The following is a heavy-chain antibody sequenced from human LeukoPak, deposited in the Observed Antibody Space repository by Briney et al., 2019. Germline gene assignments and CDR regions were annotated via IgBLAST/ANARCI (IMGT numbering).Heavy chain of an antibody. CDR2: MNPNSSNT. CDR3: ARRFGELLSHAFDI. J-gene: IGHJ3*02. D-gene: IGHD3-10*01. CDR1: GYTFTSYD. Sequence: ASVKVSCKTSGYTFTSYDINWVRQATGQGLEWMGWMNPNSSNTGYAQKFQGRVTITRNTSISTAYMELSSLRSEDTAVYYCARRFGELLSHAFDIWGQGTMVTVSS. V-gene: IGHV1-8*03.